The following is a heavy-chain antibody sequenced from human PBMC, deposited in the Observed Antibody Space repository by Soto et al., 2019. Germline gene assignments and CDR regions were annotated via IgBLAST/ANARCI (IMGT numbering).Heavy chain of an antibody. CDR2: ISYDGSNK. CDR3: EREGKYGDYGTHVFDY. J-gene: IGHJ4*02. CDR1: GFTFSSYA. D-gene: IGHD4-17*01. Sequence: QVQLVESGGGVVQPGRSLRLSCAASGFTFSSYAMHWVRQAPGKGLEWVAVISYDGSNKYYADSVKGRFTISRDNSKNTLYLQMNSLRAEDTAVYYCEREGKYGDYGTHVFDYWGQGTLVTVSS. V-gene: IGHV3-30-3*01.